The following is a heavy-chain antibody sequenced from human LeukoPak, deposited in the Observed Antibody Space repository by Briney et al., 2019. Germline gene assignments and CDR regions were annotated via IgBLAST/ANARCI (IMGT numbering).Heavy chain of an antibody. CDR1: GFAFSDYY. J-gene: IGHJ4*02. V-gene: IGHV3-23*01. CDR3: AKDRGSGWSFDY. D-gene: IGHD6-19*01. Sequence: GGSLRLSCAASGFAFSDYYMNWIRQAPGKGLECVSGISVGGGSTYYADSVKGRLTVSRDNSKNTLYLQMNSLRADDTAIYYCAKDRGSGWSFDYWGQGTLVTVSS. CDR2: ISVGGGST.